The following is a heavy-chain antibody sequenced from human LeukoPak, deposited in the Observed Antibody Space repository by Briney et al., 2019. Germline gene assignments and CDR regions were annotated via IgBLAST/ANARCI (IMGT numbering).Heavy chain of an antibody. Sequence: PGGSLRLSCAASGFTFTSYGFHWVRHAPGKGLEWVAVIWYDASKGYYADSVKGRFTVSRDNSKNTLYLQMNSLRAEDTAVYYCARASQQLPPYNYYYYGMDVWGQGTTVTVSS. CDR2: IWYDASKG. J-gene: IGHJ6*02. D-gene: IGHD6-13*01. CDR1: GFTFTSYG. CDR3: ARASQQLPPYNYYYYGMDV. V-gene: IGHV3-33*01.